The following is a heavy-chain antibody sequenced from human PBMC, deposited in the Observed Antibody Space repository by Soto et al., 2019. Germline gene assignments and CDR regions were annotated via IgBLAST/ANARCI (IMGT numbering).Heavy chain of an antibody. V-gene: IGHV3-33*01. CDR2: IWYDGSNK. CDR1: GFTFSSYG. J-gene: IGHJ6*02. D-gene: IGHD6-19*01. CDR3: ARDLITYIAVHGGMDV. Sequence: PGGSLRLSCAASGFTFSSYGMHWVRQAPGKGLEWVAVIWYDGSNKYYADSVKGRFTISRDNSKNTLYLQMNSLRAEDTAVYYCARDLITYIAVHGGMDVWGQGITVTVAS.